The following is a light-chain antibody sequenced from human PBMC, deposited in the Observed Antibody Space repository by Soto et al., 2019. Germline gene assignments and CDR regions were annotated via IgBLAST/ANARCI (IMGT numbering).Light chain of an antibody. J-gene: IGLJ2*01. CDR3: PSYASSSTHVV. Sequence: QSVLTQPASVSVSPGQSITLSCTGTSSDIGGYDLVSWYQRYPGKAPKLIIYDVNNRPSGVSNRFSGSKSGNTASLTISGLQAEDEADYYCPSYASSSTHVVFGGGTKLTVL. V-gene: IGLV2-14*01. CDR2: DVN. CDR1: SSDIGGYDL.